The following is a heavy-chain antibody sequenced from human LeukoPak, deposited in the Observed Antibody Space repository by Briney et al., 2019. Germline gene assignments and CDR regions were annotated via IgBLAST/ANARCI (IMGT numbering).Heavy chain of an antibody. D-gene: IGHD2-2*01. J-gene: IGHJ4*02. V-gene: IGHV4-61*02. Sequence: SETLSLTCTGSGGSISSGSYYWSWIRQPAGKGLEWIGRIYTSGSTNYNPSLKSRVTISVDTSKNQFSLKLSSVTAADTAVYYCARRGAYCSSTSCHFDYWGQGTLVTVSS. CDR2: IYTSGST. CDR1: GGSISSGSYY. CDR3: ARRGAYCSSTSCHFDY.